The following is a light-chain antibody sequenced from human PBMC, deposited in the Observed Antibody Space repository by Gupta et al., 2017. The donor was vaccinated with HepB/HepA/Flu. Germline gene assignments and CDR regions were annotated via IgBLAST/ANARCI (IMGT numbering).Light chain of an antibody. CDR2: KNN. V-gene: IGLV1-47*01. Sequence: QSVLTPAPSVSGTPGQRVTMSCSGSGSNIGTNYVYWYQQLPGKAPKLLIYKNNQRPSGAPARFSGSKSGTSASLAIRGRRAEDEADYYCAAWDDSLWVFGGGTKLTVL. J-gene: IGLJ3*02. CDR1: GSNIGTNY. CDR3: AAWDDSLWV.